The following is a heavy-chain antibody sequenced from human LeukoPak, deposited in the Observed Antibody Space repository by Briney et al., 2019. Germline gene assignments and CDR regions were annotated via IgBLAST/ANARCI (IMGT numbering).Heavy chain of an antibody. CDR2: ISAHNGDT. J-gene: IGHJ4*02. V-gene: IGHV1-18*01. D-gene: IGHD1-26*01. CDR3: ARDLKRTVGATTTSDY. Sequence: EASVKVSCKASGYTFTSYGISWVRQAPGQGLEWMGWISAHNGDTNYARKFQGRVSMTTDTSTSTGYMELRSLTSDDTAVYYCARDLKRTVGATTTSDYWGQGTLVTVSS. CDR1: GYTFTSYG.